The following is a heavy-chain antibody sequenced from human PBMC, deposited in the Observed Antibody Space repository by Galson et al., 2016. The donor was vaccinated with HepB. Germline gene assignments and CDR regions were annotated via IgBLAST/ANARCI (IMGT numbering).Heavy chain of an antibody. J-gene: IGHJ4*02. D-gene: IGHD1-26*01. Sequence: SLRLSCAASGFTFSSYALHWVRQGPGRGLEWVAIISSDGNNKYCADSVNGRFTISRDNSKNTLYLQMSSLTTEDTAVYFCAKEGRIHSGTYSKSRSDYFDYWGQGTLVTVSS. CDR1: GFTFSSYA. V-gene: IGHV3-30-3*01. CDR3: AKEGRIHSGTYSKSRSDYFDY. CDR2: ISSDGNNK.